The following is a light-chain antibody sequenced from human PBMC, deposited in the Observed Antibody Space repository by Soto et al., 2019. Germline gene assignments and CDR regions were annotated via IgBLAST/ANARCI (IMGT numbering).Light chain of an antibody. CDR2: DVS. Sequence: EIVLTQSPATLSLSPGERATLSCRASQTVSSSLAWFQQKPGQAPRLLIYDVSVRATGIPVRFSGSGSGTDFTLTISSLEPEDFAVYYCQQRSRWPTFGGGTKVEIK. J-gene: IGKJ4*01. CDR3: QQRSRWPT. V-gene: IGKV3-11*01. CDR1: QTVSSS.